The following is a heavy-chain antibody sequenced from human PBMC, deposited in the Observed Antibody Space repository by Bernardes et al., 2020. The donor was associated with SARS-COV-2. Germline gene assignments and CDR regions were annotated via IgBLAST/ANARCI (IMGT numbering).Heavy chain of an antibody. Sequence: GGSLRLSCAASGFTFSSDWMHWVRQAPGKGLMWVSRINGDGSSTSYADSVKGRFTISRDNAKNTLYLQMNSLRAEDTAVYYCARSSSTCCDSWGQGILVTVSS. D-gene: IGHD2-2*01. V-gene: IGHV3-74*01. CDR1: GFTFSSDW. CDR3: ARSSSTCCDS. CDR2: INGDGSST. J-gene: IGHJ4*02.